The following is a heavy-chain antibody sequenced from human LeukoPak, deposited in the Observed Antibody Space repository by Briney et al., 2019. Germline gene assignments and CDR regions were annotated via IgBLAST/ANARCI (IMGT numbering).Heavy chain of an antibody. CDR2: IIPIFGTA. CDR1: GGTFSSYA. Sequence: ASVKVSCKASGGTFSSYAISWVRQAPGQGLEWMGGIIPIFGTANYAQKFQGRVTITADKSTSTAYMELSSLRSEDTAVYYCARDKSSSSWYGEYYYYYYYMDVWGKGTTVTVSS. CDR3: ARDKSSSSWYGEYYYYYYYMDV. V-gene: IGHV1-69*06. D-gene: IGHD6-13*01. J-gene: IGHJ6*03.